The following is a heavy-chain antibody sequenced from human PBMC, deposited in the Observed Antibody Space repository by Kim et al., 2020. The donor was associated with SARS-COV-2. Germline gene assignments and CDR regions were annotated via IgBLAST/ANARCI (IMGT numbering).Heavy chain of an antibody. J-gene: IGHJ4*02. CDR3: ARDRIMITFGGVIAADY. Sequence: ASVKVSCKASGYTFTSYGISWVRQAPGQGLEWMGWISAYNGNTNYAQKLQGRVTMTTDTSTSTAYMELRSLRSDDTAVYYCARDRIMITFGGVIAADYWGQGTLVTVSS. CDR2: ISAYNGNT. V-gene: IGHV1-18*01. CDR1: GYTFTSYG. D-gene: IGHD3-16*02.